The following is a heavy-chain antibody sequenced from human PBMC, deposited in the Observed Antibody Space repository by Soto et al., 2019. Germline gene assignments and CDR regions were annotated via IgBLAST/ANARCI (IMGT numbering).Heavy chain of an antibody. J-gene: IGHJ6*02. Sequence: GGSLRLSCAVSGFTFSSYGMHWVRQAPGKGLEWVAAIFGSGGSKYYADSVKGRFTISRDNSKNTLYLQMNSLRAEDTAVYYCAKAVRDYYDSSGYYSSYYYYYGMDVWGQGTTVTVSS. CDR1: GFTFSSYG. CDR3: AKAVRDYYDSSGYYSSYYYYYGMDV. CDR2: IFGSGGSK. V-gene: IGHV3-23*01. D-gene: IGHD3-22*01.